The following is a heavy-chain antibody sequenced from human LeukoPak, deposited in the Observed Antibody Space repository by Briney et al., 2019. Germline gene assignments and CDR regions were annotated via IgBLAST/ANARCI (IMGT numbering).Heavy chain of an antibody. CDR1: GGSFSGYY. Sequence: PSETLSLTCAVSGGSFSGYYWSWIRQPPGKGLEWIGEINHSGSTNYNPSLKSRVTISVDTSKNQFSLKLSSVTAADTAVYYCARGPGRYCGYGGMGPFDYWGQGTLVSVSS. CDR2: INHSGST. V-gene: IGHV4-34*01. D-gene: IGHD5-12*01. CDR3: ARGPGRYCGYGGMGPFDY. J-gene: IGHJ4*02.